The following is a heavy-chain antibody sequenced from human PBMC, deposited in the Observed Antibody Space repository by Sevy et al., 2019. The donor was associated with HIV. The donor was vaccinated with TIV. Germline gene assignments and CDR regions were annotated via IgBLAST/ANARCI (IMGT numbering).Heavy chain of an antibody. Sequence: GGSLRLSCAASGFTFSDYYMNWVRQAPGKGLEWVATMNQDGTERDYVDSVKGRFTISRDNTKTSLFLQMNSLSAEDTGVYYCVREGLGGFSYSLDCWGQGTLVTVSS. V-gene: IGHV3-7*01. CDR2: MNQDGTER. CDR1: GFTFSDYY. D-gene: IGHD3-16*01. CDR3: VREGLGGFSYSLDC. J-gene: IGHJ4*02.